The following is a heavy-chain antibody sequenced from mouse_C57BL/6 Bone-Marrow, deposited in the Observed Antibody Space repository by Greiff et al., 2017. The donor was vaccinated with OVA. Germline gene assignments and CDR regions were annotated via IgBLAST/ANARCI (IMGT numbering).Heavy chain of an antibody. V-gene: IGHV14-4*01. Sequence: EVNVVESGAELVRPGASVKLSCTASGFNIKDDYMHWVKERPEQGLEWIGWIDPENGDTEYAWKFQGKATITADTSSKTVYLHLSSLTSEDTAVYYCTTYRYWGQGTTLTVSS. CDR3: TTYRY. J-gene: IGHJ2*01. CDR2: IDPENGDT. CDR1: GFNIKDDY.